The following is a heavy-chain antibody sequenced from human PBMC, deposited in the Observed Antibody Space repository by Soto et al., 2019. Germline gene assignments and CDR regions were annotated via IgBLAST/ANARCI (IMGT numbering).Heavy chain of an antibody. CDR1: GFTFSNAL. CDR2: IKSKTDGGTT. V-gene: IGHV3-15*01. J-gene: IGHJ6*03. CDR3: TTPLNESEVYYYYYMDV. Sequence: AGGSLRLSCAASGFTFSNALMSWVRQAPGKGLEWVGRIKSKTDGGTTDYAAPVKGRFTISRDDSKKTLYLQMNSLKTEDTAVYYCTTPLNESEVYYYYYMDVWGKGTTVTVSS.